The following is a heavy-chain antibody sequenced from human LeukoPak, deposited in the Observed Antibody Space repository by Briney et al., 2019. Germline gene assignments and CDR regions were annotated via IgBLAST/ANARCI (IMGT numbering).Heavy chain of an antibody. CDR2: IYHSGST. D-gene: IGHD3-10*01. J-gene: IGHJ4*02. V-gene: IGHV4-38-2*02. CDR1: GYSIHSGYY. Sequence: SETLSLTCTVSGYSIHSGYYWGWIRQPPGKGLEWIGSIYHSGSTYYNPSLKSRVTISVDTSKNQFSLKLRSVTAADTAVYYCARGISHYYYPDYWGQGTLVTVSS. CDR3: ARGISHYYYPDY.